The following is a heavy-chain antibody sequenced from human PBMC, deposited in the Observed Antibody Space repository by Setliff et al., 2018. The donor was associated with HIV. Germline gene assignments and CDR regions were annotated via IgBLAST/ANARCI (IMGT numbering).Heavy chain of an antibody. V-gene: IGHV1-2*02. CDR2: VNPNNGDT. CDR3: TMSGANAVFRE. D-gene: IGHD3-10*02. CDR1: GYTFPGYY. J-gene: IGHJ1*01. Sequence: ASVKVSCKASGYTFPGYYIHWVRQAPGQGLEWMGWVNPNNGDTKFPQKFQSRVTMTRDTSISTAYMELSSLRSNDTAVYYCTMSGANAVFREWGQGTLVTVSS.